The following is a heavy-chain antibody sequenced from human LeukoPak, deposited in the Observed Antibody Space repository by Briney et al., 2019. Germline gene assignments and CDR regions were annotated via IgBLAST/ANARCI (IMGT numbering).Heavy chain of an antibody. Sequence: GRSLTLSCAASGFIFSNYWMSWVRQAPGKGLEWVANINQDGSVKYYVDSVKGRFTISRDNAENSLYLQMNSLRAEDTAVYYCARVTYYYASGSLAVYYFDYWGQGTLVTVSS. CDR3: ARVTYYYASGSLAVYYFDY. CDR1: GFIFSNYW. D-gene: IGHD3-10*01. V-gene: IGHV3-7*01. J-gene: IGHJ4*02. CDR2: INQDGSVK.